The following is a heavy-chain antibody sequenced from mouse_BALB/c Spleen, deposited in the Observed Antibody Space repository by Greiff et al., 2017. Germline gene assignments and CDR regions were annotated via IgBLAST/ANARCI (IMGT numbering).Heavy chain of an antibody. D-gene: IGHD3-3*01. V-gene: IGHV4-1*02. J-gene: IGHJ4*01. Sequence: EVHLVESGGGLVQPGGSLKLSCAASGFDFSRYWMSWVRQAPGKGLEWIGEINPDSSTINYTPSLKDKFIISRDNAKNTLYLQMSKVRSEDTALYYCAREGWDGRAMDYWGQGTSVTVSS. CDR2: INPDSSTI. CDR3: AREGWDGRAMDY. CDR1: GFDFSRYW.